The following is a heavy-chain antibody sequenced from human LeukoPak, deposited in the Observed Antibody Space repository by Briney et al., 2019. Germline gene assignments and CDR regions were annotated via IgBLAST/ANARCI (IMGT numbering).Heavy chain of an antibody. Sequence: AASVKVSCKASGGTFSSYAISWVRQAPGQGLEWMGGIIPIFGTANYAQKFQGRVTITTDESTSTAYMELSSLRSEDTAVYYCARGRSAMPYGYYYYMDVWGKETTVTVSS. CDR3: ARGRSAMPYGYYYYMDV. J-gene: IGHJ6*03. CDR1: GGTFSSYA. D-gene: IGHD2-2*01. CDR2: IIPIFGTA. V-gene: IGHV1-69*05.